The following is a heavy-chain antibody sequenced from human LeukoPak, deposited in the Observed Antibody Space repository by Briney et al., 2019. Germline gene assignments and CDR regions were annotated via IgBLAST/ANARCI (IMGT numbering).Heavy chain of an antibody. D-gene: IGHD4-11*01. CDR2: ISASGGST. CDR1: GLTFSSYA. J-gene: IGHJ4*02. CDR3: ARDYSRTFDY. Sequence: GGSLRLSCAASGLTFSSYAMSWVRQAPGKGLEWVSAISASGGSTYYAESVKGRFTISRDNSKNTLYLQMNSLRAEDTAVYYCARDYSRTFDYWGQGTLVTVSS. V-gene: IGHV3-23*01.